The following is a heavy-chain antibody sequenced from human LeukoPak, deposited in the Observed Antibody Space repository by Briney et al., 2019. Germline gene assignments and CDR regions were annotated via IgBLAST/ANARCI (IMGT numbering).Heavy chain of an antibody. CDR1: GASISTTSYY. D-gene: IGHD6-19*01. J-gene: IGHJ4*02. CDR2: IYYTGST. V-gene: IGHV4-39*01. Sequence: PSETLSLTCTVSGASISTTSYYGVWIRQPPGKGLEWIGSIYYTGSTNYNPSLKSRVTLSVDTSKNEFSLKMSSVTAADTAVYYCARITDLSVATDYWGQGTLVTVSS. CDR3: ARITDLSVATDY.